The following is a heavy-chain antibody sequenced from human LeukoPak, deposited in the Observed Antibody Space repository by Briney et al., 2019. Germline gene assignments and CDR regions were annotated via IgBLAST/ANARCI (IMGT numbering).Heavy chain of an antibody. Sequence: PSETLSLTCTVSGGSISSYYWSWIRQPPGKGLEWIGYIYYSGSTNYNPSLKSRVTISVDTSKNQFSLKLSSVTAADTAVFYCARSTSRYIDYWGQGTLVTVSS. D-gene: IGHD5/OR15-5a*01. CDR3: ARSTSRYIDY. CDR2: IYYSGST. CDR1: GGSISSYY. J-gene: IGHJ4*02. V-gene: IGHV4-59*12.